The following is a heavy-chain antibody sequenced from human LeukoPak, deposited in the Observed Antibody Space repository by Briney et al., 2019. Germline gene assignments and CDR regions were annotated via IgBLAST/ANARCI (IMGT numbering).Heavy chain of an antibody. CDR2: IKQDGSEK. CDR3: ARDLSSSGYYYSAY. D-gene: IGHD3-22*01. Sequence: QSGGSLRLSCAASGFTFSSYWMSWVRQAPGKGLEWVANIKQDGSEKYYVDSVKGRFTISRDNAKNSLYLQMNSLRAEDTAVYYCARDLSSSGYYYSAYWGQGTLVTVSS. V-gene: IGHV3-7*01. CDR1: GFTFSSYW. J-gene: IGHJ4*02.